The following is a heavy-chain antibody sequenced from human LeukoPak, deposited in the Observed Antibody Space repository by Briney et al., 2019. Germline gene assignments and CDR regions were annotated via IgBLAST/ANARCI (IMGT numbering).Heavy chain of an antibody. J-gene: IGHJ6*02. Sequence: GGSLRLSCAASGFTFSTYWMHWVRQAPGKGLVWISRINRDGSGITYADSVKGRFTISRDNAKSILYLQMNSLRAEDTAVYYCARAWTASYGMDVWGQGTTVTVSS. D-gene: IGHD3/OR15-3a*01. CDR2: INRDGSGI. CDR3: ARAWTASYGMDV. CDR1: GFTFSTYW. V-gene: IGHV3-74*01.